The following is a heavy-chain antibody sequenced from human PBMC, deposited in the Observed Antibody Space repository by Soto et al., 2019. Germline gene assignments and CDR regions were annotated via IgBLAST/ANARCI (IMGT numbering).Heavy chain of an antibody. Sequence: QVQLVQSGAEMQKPGSSVKVSCQSSGGTFNTYAMNWVRQARGQGPEWMGDISPMFGAANYAPKFQGRVTITADESTGTSYMQLSSLTSEDTALYFCAREVQVHTPAFVYWGQGTLVTVSS. J-gene: IGHJ4*02. CDR1: GGTFNTYA. V-gene: IGHV1-69*19. CDR2: ISPMFGAA. CDR3: AREVQVHTPAFVY. D-gene: IGHD3-10*01.